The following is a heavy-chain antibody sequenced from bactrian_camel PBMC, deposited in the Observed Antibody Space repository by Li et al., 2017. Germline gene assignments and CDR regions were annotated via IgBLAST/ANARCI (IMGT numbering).Heavy chain of an antibody. CDR3: AADGGTYCSGGPYEYTY. J-gene: IGHJ4*01. CDR1: VDTIGRYC. D-gene: IGHD2*01. V-gene: IGHV3S9*01. Sequence: QVQLVESGGGLVQPGGSLRLSCAASVDTIGRYCMGWFRQIPDKEREGVAGIESDGSTSYADSVKGRFTISQDYVKDTVHLQMHSLKPEDTAMYYCAADGGTYCSGGPYEYTYWGQGTQVTVS. CDR2: IESDGST.